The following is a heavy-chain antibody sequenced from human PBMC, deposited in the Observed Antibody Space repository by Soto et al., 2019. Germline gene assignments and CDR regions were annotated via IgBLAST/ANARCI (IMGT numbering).Heavy chain of an antibody. V-gene: IGHV4-34*01. CDR3: ARGRPYYCSSTSCPRAAVGYYYYYYMDV. J-gene: IGHJ6*03. CDR2: INHSGST. CDR1: GWSFSGYY. Sequence: PSETLSLTCAVYGWSFSGYYWSWIRQPPGKGLEWIGEINHSGSTNYNPSLKSRVTISVDTSKNQFSLKLSSVTAADTAVYHCARGRPYYCSSTSCPRAAVGYYYYYYMDVWGKGTTVTVSS. D-gene: IGHD2-2*01.